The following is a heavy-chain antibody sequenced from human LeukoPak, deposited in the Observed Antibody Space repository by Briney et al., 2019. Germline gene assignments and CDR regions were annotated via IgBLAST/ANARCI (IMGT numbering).Heavy chain of an antibody. D-gene: IGHD2-2*01. CDR3: ATDRGRGRVVVPAAIDV. Sequence: ASVKVSCKVSGYTLTELSMHWVRQAPGKGLEWMGGFDPEDGETIYAQKFQGRVTMTEDTSTDTAYMEPSSLRSEDTAVYYCATDRGRGRVVVPAAIDVWGQGTTVTVSS. CDR1: GYTLTELS. V-gene: IGHV1-24*01. J-gene: IGHJ6*02. CDR2: FDPEDGET.